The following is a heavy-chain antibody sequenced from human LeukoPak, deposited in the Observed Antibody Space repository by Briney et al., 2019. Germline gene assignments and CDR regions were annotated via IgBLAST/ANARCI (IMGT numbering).Heavy chain of an antibody. Sequence: PSETRSLTCTVSGGSISSYYWSWIRQPPGKGLEWIGEIYHSGSTNYNPSLKSRVTISVDKSKNQFSLKLSSVTAADTAVYYCARVERVSGWYLGRRRGAFDIWGQGTMVTVSS. CDR1: GGSISSYY. CDR3: ARVERVSGWYLGRRRGAFDI. CDR2: IYHSGST. D-gene: IGHD6-19*01. V-gene: IGHV4-59*12. J-gene: IGHJ3*02.